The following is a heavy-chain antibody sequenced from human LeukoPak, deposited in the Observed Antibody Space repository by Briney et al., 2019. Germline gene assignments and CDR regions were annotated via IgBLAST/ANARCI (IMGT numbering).Heavy chain of an antibody. Sequence: GGSLRLSCAVSGFTFSSYAMTWVRQAPHKGLEWVSSISLSGGSTYYADSVKGRFTISRDNSKSTLYLQMNSLRAEDTALYYCARDDYGDFWYFDLWGRGTLVTVSS. CDR1: GFTFSSYA. J-gene: IGHJ2*01. D-gene: IGHD4-17*01. CDR3: ARDDYGDFWYFDL. V-gene: IGHV3-23*01. CDR2: ISLSGGST.